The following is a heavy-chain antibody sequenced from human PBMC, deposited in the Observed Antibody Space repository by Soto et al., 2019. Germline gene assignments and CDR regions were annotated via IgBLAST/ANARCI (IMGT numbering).Heavy chain of an antibody. J-gene: IGHJ4*02. D-gene: IGHD6-13*01. Sequence: EVQLVESGGGLVKPGGSLRLSCAASGFIFSNAWMNWVRQTPGKGLEWVGRIKSKSDGGTTDYAAPVTGRFVISRDDSKNMLYLQVSSLKIEDTAVYYCTTGWSSKDYWGQGTLVTVSS. CDR2: IKSKSDGGTT. CDR1: GFIFSNAW. CDR3: TTGWSSKDY. V-gene: IGHV3-15*01.